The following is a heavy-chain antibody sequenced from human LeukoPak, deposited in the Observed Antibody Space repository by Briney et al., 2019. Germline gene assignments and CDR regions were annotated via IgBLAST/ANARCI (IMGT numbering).Heavy chain of an antibody. Sequence: GRSLRLSCAASGFTFSSYAMHWVRQAPGKGLEWVAVISYDGSNKYYADSVKGRFTISRDNSKNTLYLQMNSLRAEDTAVYYCANAPAARKKRTPFDYWGQGTLVTVSS. CDR1: GFTFSSYA. V-gene: IGHV3-30*04. J-gene: IGHJ4*02. CDR2: ISYDGSNK. D-gene: IGHD6-6*01. CDR3: ANAPAARKKRTPFDY.